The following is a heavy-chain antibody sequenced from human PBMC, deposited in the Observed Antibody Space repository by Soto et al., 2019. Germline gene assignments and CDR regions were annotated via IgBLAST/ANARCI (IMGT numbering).Heavy chain of an antibody. J-gene: IGHJ4*02. Sequence: SETLSLTCTVSGGSISSGAYYWSWIRQHPGKGLEWIGYIYYSGSTYYNPSLKSRVTVSVDTSKNQFSLKLSSVTAADTAVYYCARSVKNWNYGAFDYWGQGTLVTVSS. CDR1: GGSISSGAYY. CDR3: ARSVKNWNYGAFDY. V-gene: IGHV4-31*03. CDR2: IYYSGST. D-gene: IGHD1-7*01.